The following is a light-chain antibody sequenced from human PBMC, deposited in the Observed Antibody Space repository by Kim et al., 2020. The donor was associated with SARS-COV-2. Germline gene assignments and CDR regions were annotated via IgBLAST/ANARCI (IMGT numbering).Light chain of an antibody. J-gene: IGLJ1*01. V-gene: IGLV3-25*03. CDR2: KDS. CDR1: ALPKQY. Sequence: SYELTQPPSVSVSPGQTASITCSGDALPKQYAYWYQQKPGQAPVLVIYKDSERPSGIPERFSDSSSGTTVTLTISGVQAEDEADYYCQSADSSGTYVFGT. CDR3: QSADSSGTYV.